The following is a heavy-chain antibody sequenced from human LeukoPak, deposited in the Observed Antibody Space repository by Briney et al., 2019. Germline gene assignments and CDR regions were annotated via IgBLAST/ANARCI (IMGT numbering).Heavy chain of an antibody. CDR1: GGSFSGYY. CDR3: ARRTNYYGSGSYYIQYYFDY. J-gene: IGHJ4*02. V-gene: IGHV4-34*01. CDR2: INHSGST. D-gene: IGHD3-10*01. Sequence: SETLSLTCAVYGGSFSGYYWSWIRQPPGKGLEWIGEINHSGSTNYNPSLKSRVTISVDTSKNQFSLKLSSVTAADTAVYYCARRTNYYGSGSYYIQYYFDYWGQGTLVTVSS.